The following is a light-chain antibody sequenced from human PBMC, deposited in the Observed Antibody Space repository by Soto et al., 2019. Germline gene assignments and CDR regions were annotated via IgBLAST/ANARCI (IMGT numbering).Light chain of an antibody. CDR1: QSISTSY. Sequence: EIVLTQSPGTLSLSPGERVTLSCRVSQSISTSYLAWYQQKPGQAPRLLIYGASSRATGIPDRFSGSGSGTDFTLTISRLEPEDFAVYYCQQYGSSSWTFGQGTKVDIK. CDR2: GAS. J-gene: IGKJ1*01. CDR3: QQYGSSSWT. V-gene: IGKV3-20*01.